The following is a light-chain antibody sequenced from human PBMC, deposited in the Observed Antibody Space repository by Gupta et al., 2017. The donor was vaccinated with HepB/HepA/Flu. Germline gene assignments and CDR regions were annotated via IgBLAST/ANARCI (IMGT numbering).Light chain of an antibody. CDR3: LQLNPYPLT. V-gene: IGKV1-9*01. Sequence: DIQLIQSPSYLSASVGDRVTITCRASQGISGYFAWYQEISGKAPRLLIYSASTLQSGVPSRFSGNGSGTEYTLTISSLQPEDFATYFCLQLNPYPLTFGGGTKVEIK. J-gene: IGKJ4*01. CDR1: QGISGY. CDR2: SAS.